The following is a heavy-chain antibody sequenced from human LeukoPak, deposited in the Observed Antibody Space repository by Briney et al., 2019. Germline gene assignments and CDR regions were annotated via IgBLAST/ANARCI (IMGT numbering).Heavy chain of an antibody. D-gene: IGHD3-22*01. J-gene: IGHJ4*02. CDR1: GFTFSSYW. V-gene: IGHV3-7*01. CDR3: ARDGVTMIVVVTAFDY. CDR2: IKTDGSQI. Sequence: GGSLRLSCVASGFTFSSYWMTWVRQAPGKGLEWVANIKTDGSQIYYVDSVKGRFTISRDNAKNSLYLQMNSLRAEDTAVYYCARDGVTMIVVVTAFDYWGQGTLVTVSS.